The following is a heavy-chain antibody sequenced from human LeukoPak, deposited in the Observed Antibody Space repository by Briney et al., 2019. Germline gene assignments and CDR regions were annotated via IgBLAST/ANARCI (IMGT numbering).Heavy chain of an antibody. Sequence: PGGSLRLSCEASGFTSSSCAMSWVRQAQGTGPEWVSAISGSGGKTWYADSVKGRFTISRDNSKKTLYLQMNSLKDEDTAVYYCAKGGWLEYWGQGTLVTVSS. D-gene: IGHD6-19*01. J-gene: IGHJ4*02. V-gene: IGHV3-23*01. CDR2: ISGSGGKT. CDR3: AKGGWLEY. CDR1: GFTSSSCA.